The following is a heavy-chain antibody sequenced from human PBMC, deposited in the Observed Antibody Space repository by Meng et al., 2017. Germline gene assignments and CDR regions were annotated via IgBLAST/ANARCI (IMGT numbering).Heavy chain of an antibody. CDR3: ARDQEIVGATLADY. CDR2: ISYDGSNK. CDR1: GFTFSSYA. J-gene: IGHJ4*02. V-gene: IGHV3-30*04. Sequence: GESLKISCAASGFTFSSYAMHWVRQAPGKGLEWVAVISYDGSNKYYADSVKGRFTISRDNSKDMLYLQMNSLRAGDTAVYYCARDQEIVGATLADYWGQGTLVTVSS. D-gene: IGHD1-26*01.